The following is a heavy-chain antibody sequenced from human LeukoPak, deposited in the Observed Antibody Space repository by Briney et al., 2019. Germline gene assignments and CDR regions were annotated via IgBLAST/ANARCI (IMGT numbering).Heavy chain of an antibody. Sequence: QPGGSLRLSCAASGFTFSSYAMSWVRQAPVKGLEWVSAISGSGGSTYYADSVKGRFTISRDNSKNTLYLQMNSLRAEDTAVYYCAKPVVSSRRDCYYYGMDVWGQGTTVTVSS. J-gene: IGHJ6*02. V-gene: IGHV3-23*01. D-gene: IGHD6-13*01. CDR1: GFTFSSYA. CDR3: AKPVVSSRRDCYYYGMDV. CDR2: ISGSGGST.